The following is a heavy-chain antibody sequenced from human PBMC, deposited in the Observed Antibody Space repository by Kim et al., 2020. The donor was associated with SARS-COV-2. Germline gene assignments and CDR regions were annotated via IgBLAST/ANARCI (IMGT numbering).Heavy chain of an antibody. CDR1: GFTFNNYA. J-gene: IGHJ6*02. D-gene: IGHD1-1*01. CDR2: ISFDGSNK. Sequence: GGSLRLSCAASGFTFNNYAMHWVCQTPGKGLEWLAVISFDGSNKFYADSVKGRFTISRDSAKSTVYLEMHGLRADDTAMYYCARDRGAGGWNIYYGMDVWGQGTTVTVSS. V-gene: IGHV3-30*04. CDR3: ARDRGAGGWNIYYGMDV.